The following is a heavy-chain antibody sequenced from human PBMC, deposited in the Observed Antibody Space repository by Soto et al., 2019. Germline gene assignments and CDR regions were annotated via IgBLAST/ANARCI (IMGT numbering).Heavy chain of an antibody. J-gene: IGHJ4*02. D-gene: IGHD6-6*01. Sequence: QVQLVQSGAAVKKPGSSVKVSCKASGGTFSSYAISWVRQAPGQGLEWMGGIIPIFGTANYAQKFQGRVTITADESTSTAYMELSSLRSEDTAVYYCAVTAKQLVGASGEYYFDYWGQGTLVTVSS. CDR3: AVTAKQLVGASGEYYFDY. V-gene: IGHV1-69*12. CDR2: IIPIFGTA. CDR1: GGTFSSYA.